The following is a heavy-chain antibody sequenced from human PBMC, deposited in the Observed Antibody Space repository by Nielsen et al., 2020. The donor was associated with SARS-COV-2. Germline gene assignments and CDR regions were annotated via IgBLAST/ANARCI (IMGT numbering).Heavy chain of an antibody. J-gene: IGHJ6*02. Sequence: SVKVFCKASGGTFSSYAISWVRQAPGQGLEWMGRIIPILGIANYAQKFQGRVTITADKSTSTAYMELSSLRSEDTAVYYCARGSAHYYGMDVWGQGTTVTVSS. CDR3: ARGSAHYYGMDV. CDR2: IIPILGIA. CDR1: GGTFSSYA. V-gene: IGHV1-69*04.